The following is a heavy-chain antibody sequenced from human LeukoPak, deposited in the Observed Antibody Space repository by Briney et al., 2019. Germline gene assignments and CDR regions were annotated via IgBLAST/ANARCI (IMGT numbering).Heavy chain of an antibody. CDR3: ARVSPSYYYGSGDY. Sequence: GGSLRLSCAASGFTFGSYSMNWVRQAPGKGLEWVSSISSSSSYIYYADSVKGRFTISRDNAKNSLYLQMNSLRAEDTAVYYCARVSPSYYYGSGDYWGQGTLVTVSS. D-gene: IGHD3-10*01. CDR1: GFTFGSYS. J-gene: IGHJ4*02. V-gene: IGHV3-21*01. CDR2: ISSSSSYI.